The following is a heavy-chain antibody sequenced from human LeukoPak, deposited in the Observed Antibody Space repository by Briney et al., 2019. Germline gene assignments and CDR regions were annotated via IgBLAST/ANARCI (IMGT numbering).Heavy chain of an antibody. Sequence: GRSLRLSCEASGFTFSSYGMHWVGQAPGRGLEWVAFISYEGSNKYYADSVKGRFTVSRDNTKTTLYLQMNSLRAEDTAVYYCAKVLGRNYYDTSGPSDYWGQGTLVTVSS. CDR2: ISYEGSNK. J-gene: IGHJ4*02. V-gene: IGHV3-30*18. CDR1: GFTFSSYG. CDR3: AKVLGRNYYDTSGPSDY. D-gene: IGHD3-22*01.